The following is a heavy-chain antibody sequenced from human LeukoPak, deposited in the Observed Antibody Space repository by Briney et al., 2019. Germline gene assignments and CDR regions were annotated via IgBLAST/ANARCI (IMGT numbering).Heavy chain of an antibody. CDR2: VSGSGGRT. V-gene: IGHV3-23*01. J-gene: IGHJ4*02. Sequence: GGSLRLSCAASGFTLSSYAMSWFRQAPGKGLEWVSVVSGSGGRTYYADSVKGRFTISRDNSKNTLFLQMNSLRAEDTAVYYCAKGAQDYGDSTTDYWGQGTLVTVSS. CDR1: GFTLSSYA. CDR3: AKGAQDYGDSTTDY. D-gene: IGHD4-17*01.